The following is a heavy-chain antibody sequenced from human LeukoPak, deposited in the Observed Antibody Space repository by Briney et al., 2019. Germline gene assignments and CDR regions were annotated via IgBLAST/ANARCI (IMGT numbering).Heavy chain of an antibody. CDR2: IYYSGST. Sequence: KPSETLSLTCTVSGGSISSSSYYWGWIRQPPGKGLEWIGSIYYSGSTYYNPSLKSRVTISVDTSKNQFSLKLSSVTAADTAVYYCARHWVPSDIVVVPAAPWFDPWGQGTLVTVSS. D-gene: IGHD2-2*01. V-gene: IGHV4-39*01. CDR1: GGSISSSSYY. J-gene: IGHJ5*02. CDR3: ARHWVPSDIVVVPAAPWFDP.